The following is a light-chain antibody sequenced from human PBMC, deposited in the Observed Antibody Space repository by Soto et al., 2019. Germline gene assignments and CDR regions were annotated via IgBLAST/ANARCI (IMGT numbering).Light chain of an antibody. V-gene: IGKV3-15*01. CDR1: QSVSGN. Sequence: IVMTQSPATPSVSPGERATLSCRASQSVSGNLAWYQQKPGQAPRLLIYGASTRATGIPARFSGSGSGTEFTLTISSLQSEDLAVYYCQQYNNWHPNFGQGTRLEIK. J-gene: IGKJ5*01. CDR2: GAS. CDR3: QQYNNWHPN.